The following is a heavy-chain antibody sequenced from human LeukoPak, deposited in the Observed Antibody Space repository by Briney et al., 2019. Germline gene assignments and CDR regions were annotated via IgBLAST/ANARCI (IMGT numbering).Heavy chain of an antibody. J-gene: IGHJ5*02. CDR1: GDTLRRYA. CDR2: INTNNGNT. V-gene: IGHV1-18*01. Sequence: GAPVKVSCKASGDTLRRYAISRVRQAPGQGPEWLGWINTNNGNTRYAQSLQDRVTLTTDTSTCTAYMELRSLKSDDTAVYYCARGVSGVTPPWGQGTLVIVSS. D-gene: IGHD4-23*01. CDR3: ARGVSGVTPP.